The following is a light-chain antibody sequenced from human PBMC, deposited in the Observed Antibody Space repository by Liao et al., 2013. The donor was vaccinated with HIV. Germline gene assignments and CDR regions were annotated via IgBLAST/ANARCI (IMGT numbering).Light chain of an antibody. J-gene: IGLJ3*02. V-gene: IGLV3-25*03. CDR1: KLGDKY. CDR2: KDT. Sequence: SFELTQPPSVSVSPGQTASIPCSGDKLGDKYACWYQQKPGQAPVLVIYKDTERPSGIPERFSGSTSGTTVTLTISGVQAEDEADYYCQSADSSGTYGVFGGGTKLTVL. CDR3: QSADSSGTYGV.